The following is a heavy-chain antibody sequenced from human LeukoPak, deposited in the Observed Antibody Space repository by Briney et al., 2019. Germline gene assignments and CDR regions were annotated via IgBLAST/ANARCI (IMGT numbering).Heavy chain of an antibody. Sequence: PGGSLRLSCAASGFTFSSYSMNWVRQAPGKGLEWVSSISSSSSYIYYADSVKGRFTISRDNAKNSLYLQMNSLRAEDTAVYYCARAPPQDPLDAFDIWGQGTMVTVSS. CDR3: ARAPPQDPLDAFDI. V-gene: IGHV3-21*01. CDR1: GFTFSSYS. CDR2: ISSSSSYI. J-gene: IGHJ3*02.